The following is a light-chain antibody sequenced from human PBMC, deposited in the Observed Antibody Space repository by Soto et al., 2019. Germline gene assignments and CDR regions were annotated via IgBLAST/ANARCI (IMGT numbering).Light chain of an antibody. CDR3: VAWDDSLNGPV. Sequence: QSVVTQPPSASGTPGQGVTISCSGSRSNIESNSVSWYRQFTGTAPKLLIYSNTQRPSGVPDRFSVSKSGTSATLAISALQSEDEADYYCVAWDDSLNGPVFGGGTKLTVL. CDR2: SNT. J-gene: IGLJ3*02. V-gene: IGLV1-44*01. CDR1: RSNIESNS.